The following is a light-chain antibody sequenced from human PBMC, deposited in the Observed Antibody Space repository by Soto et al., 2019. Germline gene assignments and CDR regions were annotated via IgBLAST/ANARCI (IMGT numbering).Light chain of an antibody. J-gene: IGKJ1*01. Sequence: EIVMTQSPATLSVSPGERATLSCRASQSVSGNLAWYQQKPGQAPSLLIYGASTRATGIPARFSGSGSGTEFTLTISSLQSEDSAVYYCQQYNNWVTWTFGQGTKVEIK. CDR2: GAS. CDR1: QSVSGN. CDR3: QQYNNWVTWT. V-gene: IGKV3-15*01.